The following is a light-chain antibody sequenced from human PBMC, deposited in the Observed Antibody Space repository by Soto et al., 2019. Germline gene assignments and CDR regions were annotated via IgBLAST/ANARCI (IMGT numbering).Light chain of an antibody. CDR2: VNSDGSH. CDR1: SGHSRYA. CDR3: QTWGTGFHVV. J-gene: IGLJ2*01. Sequence: QSVLTQSPSASASLGASVNLTCTLSSGHSRYAIAWHQQQPEKGPRYLTKVNSDGSHSNGDGIPDRFSGSSSGAERYLTISSRQSEDEADDYCQTWGTGFHVVFGGGTKLTV. V-gene: IGLV4-69*01.